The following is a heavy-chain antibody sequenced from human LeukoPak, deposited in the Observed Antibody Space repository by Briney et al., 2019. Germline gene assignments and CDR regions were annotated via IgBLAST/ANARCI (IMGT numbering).Heavy chain of an antibody. D-gene: IGHD1-7*01. Sequence: GGSLRLSCAASGFTVSSNYMSWVRQAPGNGLEWVSVIYSGGSTYYADSVKGRFTISRHNSKNTLYLQMKSLRAEDTAVYYCASATGTIAGMDVWGQGTTVTVSS. CDR3: ASATGTIAGMDV. CDR1: GFTVSSNY. V-gene: IGHV3-53*04. J-gene: IGHJ6*02. CDR2: IYSGGST.